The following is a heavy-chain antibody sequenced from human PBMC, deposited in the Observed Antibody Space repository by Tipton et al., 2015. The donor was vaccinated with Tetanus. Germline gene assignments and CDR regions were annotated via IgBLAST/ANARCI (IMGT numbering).Heavy chain of an antibody. Sequence: SLRLSCTASGFTFGDYAMSWFRQAPGKGLEWVGFIRSKAYGGTTEYAASVKGRFTISRDDSKSIAYLQMNSLKTEDTAVYYCTGPYSSSSPKYYYYYYGMDVWGQGTTVTVSS. D-gene: IGHD6-6*01. CDR1: GFTFGDYA. CDR3: TGPYSSSSPKYYYYYYGMDV. J-gene: IGHJ6*02. CDR2: IRSKAYGGTT. V-gene: IGHV3-49*03.